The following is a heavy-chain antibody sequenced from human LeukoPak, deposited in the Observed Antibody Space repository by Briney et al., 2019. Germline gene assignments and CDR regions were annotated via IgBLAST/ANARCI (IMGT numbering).Heavy chain of an antibody. CDR3: ARARGSGSYWGLYFDY. CDR2: INHSGST. CDR1: GGSISSYY. D-gene: IGHD3-10*01. J-gene: IGHJ4*02. V-gene: IGHV4-34*01. Sequence: SETLSLTCTVSGGSISSYYWSWIRQPPGKGLEWIGEINHSGSTNYNPSLKSRVTISVDTSKNQFSLKLSSVTAADTAVYYCARARGSGSYWGLYFDYWGQGTLVTVSS.